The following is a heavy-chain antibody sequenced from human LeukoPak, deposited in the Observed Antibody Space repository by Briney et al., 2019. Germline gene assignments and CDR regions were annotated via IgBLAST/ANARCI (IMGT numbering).Heavy chain of an antibody. V-gene: IGHV4-59*01. CDR1: GGSISSYY. CDR3: ARDTMIVPKGGFDP. CDR2: IYYSGST. Sequence: SETLSLTCTVYGGSISSYYWRWIRQPPGKGLEWIGYIYYSGSTNYNPSLKSRVTISVDTSKNQFSLKLSSVTAADTAVYYCARDTMIVPKGGFDPWGQGTLVTVSS. D-gene: IGHD3-22*01. J-gene: IGHJ5*02.